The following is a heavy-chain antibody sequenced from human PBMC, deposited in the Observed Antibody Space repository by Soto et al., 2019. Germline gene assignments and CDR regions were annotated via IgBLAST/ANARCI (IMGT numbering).Heavy chain of an antibody. CDR2: FYYSGNT. V-gene: IGHV4-31*03. J-gene: IGHJ4*02. D-gene: IGHD7-27*01. CDR1: GGSITSDAYY. Sequence: QVQLQESGPGLVKPSQTLSLTCTVSGGSITSDAYYWSRIRQLPGKGLECVGYFYYSGNTYYNPSLMGRVTISVDTPNNQFSLKLSSVTAADTAVYFCARDLTGAGYFDHWGQGTLVTVSS. CDR3: ARDLTGAGYFDH.